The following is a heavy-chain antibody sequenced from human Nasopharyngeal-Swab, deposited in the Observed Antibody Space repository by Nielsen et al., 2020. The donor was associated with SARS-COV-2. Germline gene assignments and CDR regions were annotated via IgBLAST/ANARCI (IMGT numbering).Heavy chain of an antibody. CDR1: GFKFDDYA. V-gene: IGHV3-9*01. CDR3: AKLTDYYYYMDV. CDR2: ISWNSGDT. Sequence: GGSLRLSCAASGFKFDDYAMHWVRQGPGQGLEWVSGISWNSGDTGYADSVKGRFTISRDDAKNSLYLQMNSLRAEDTALYYCAKLTDYYYYMDVWGKGTTVTVSS. D-gene: IGHD3-9*01. J-gene: IGHJ6*03.